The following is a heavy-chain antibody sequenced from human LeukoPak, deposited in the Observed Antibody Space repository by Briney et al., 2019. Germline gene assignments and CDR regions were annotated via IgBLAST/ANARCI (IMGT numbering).Heavy chain of an antibody. CDR1: GFTFSSYA. Sequence: GGSLRLSCAASGFTFSSYAMSWVRQAPGKGLEWVSAISGSVGSTYYADSVKGRFTISRDNSKNTLYLQMNSLRAEDTAVYYCAKDLHYCSGGSCYSEGYFDYWGQGTLVTVSS. J-gene: IGHJ4*02. CDR3: AKDLHYCSGGSCYSEGYFDY. D-gene: IGHD2-15*01. V-gene: IGHV3-23*01. CDR2: ISGSVGST.